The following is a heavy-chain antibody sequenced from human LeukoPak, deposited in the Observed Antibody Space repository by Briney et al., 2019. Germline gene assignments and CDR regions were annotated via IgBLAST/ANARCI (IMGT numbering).Heavy chain of an antibody. CDR2: IIPIFGTA. Sequence: SVKVSCKASGGTLSSYAISWVRQAPGQGLEWMGGIIPIFGTANYAQKFQGRVTITADESTSTAYMELSSLRSEDTAVYYCARDRGGWYYFDYWGQGTLVTVSS. CDR1: GGTLSSYA. J-gene: IGHJ4*02. D-gene: IGHD3-10*01. V-gene: IGHV1-69*01. CDR3: ARDRGGWYYFDY.